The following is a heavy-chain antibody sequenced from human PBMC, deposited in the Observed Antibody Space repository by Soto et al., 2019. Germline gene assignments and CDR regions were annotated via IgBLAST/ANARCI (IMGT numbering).Heavy chain of an antibody. CDR1: GFSFSDYY. J-gene: IGHJ4*02. D-gene: IGHD3-22*01. CDR2: TRNKASSYTT. Sequence: EVQLVESGGGLVQPGGSLRLSCAASGFSFSDYYINWVRQAPGKGLEWVGRTRNKASSYTTGYAAFVKGRFTISRDDSKNLIYLQMNSLKTEDTAVYYCAREGSSSGPDYEYWGQGTVVTVSS. V-gene: IGHV3-72*01. CDR3: AREGSSSGPDYEY.